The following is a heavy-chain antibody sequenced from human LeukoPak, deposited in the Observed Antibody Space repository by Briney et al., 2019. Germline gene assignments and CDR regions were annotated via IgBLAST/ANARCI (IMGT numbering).Heavy chain of an antibody. D-gene: IGHD1-14*01. CDR2: IYYSGST. V-gene: IGHV4-31*03. Sequence: PSETLSLTCTVSGGSISSGGYYWSWIRQHPGKGLEWIGYIYYSGSTYYNPSLKSRVTISVDTSKNQFSLKLSSVTAADTAVYYCARAERLHRRAYWYFDLWGRGTLVTVSS. J-gene: IGHJ2*01. CDR3: ARAERLHRRAYWYFDL. CDR1: GGSISSGGYY.